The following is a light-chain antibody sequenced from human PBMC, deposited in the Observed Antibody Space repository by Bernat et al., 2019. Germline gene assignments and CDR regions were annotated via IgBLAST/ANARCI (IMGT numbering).Light chain of an antibody. CDR1: QSIRSN. J-gene: IGKJ2*01. CDR2: GAS. CDR3: QKYDDWPPYT. Sequence: EIVMTQSPATLSVSPGERATLSCRASQSIRSNLAWYQQKPGQAPRLLIYGASTRATGIPARFSGSGSGTEFTLTISSLQSEDFAVYYCQKYDDWPPYTFGQGTNLEIK. V-gene: IGKV3-15*01.